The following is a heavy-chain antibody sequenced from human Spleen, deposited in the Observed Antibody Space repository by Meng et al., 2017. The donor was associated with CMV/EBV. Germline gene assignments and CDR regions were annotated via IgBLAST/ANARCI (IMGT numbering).Heavy chain of an antibody. CDR3: ARELQTARGYYFDY. V-gene: IGHV1-8*03. J-gene: IGHJ4*02. CDR2: MSPNSGNT. D-gene: IGHD2-21*02. CDR1: GYTFTSND. Sequence: KASGYTFTSNDINGVRQAAGQGLEWMGWMSPNSGNTGYAQKFQGRVTITRNTSISTAYMELRSLRSDDTAVYYCARELQTARGYYFDYWGQGTLVTVSS.